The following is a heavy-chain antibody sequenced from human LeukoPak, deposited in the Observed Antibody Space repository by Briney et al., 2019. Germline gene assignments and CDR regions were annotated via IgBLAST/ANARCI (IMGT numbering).Heavy chain of an antibody. CDR2: ISGSGGST. CDR1: GFTFSSYE. J-gene: IGHJ5*02. CDR3: AREAEPGWFDP. V-gene: IGHV3-20*04. Sequence: GGSLRLSCAASGFTFSSYEMNWVRQAPGKGLEWVSAISGSGGSTGYADSVKGRFTISRDNAKNSLYLQMNSLRAEDTALYYCAREAEPGWFDPWGQGTLVTVSS.